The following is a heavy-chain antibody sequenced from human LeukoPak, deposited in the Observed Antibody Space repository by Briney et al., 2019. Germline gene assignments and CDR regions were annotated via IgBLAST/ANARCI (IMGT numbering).Heavy chain of an antibody. D-gene: IGHD2-2*01. V-gene: IGHV5-51*01. Sequence: PGESLKISCKGSGYSFTSYWIGWVRQMPGKGLEWMGIIYPGDSDTRYSPSFQGQVTISADKSISTAYLQWSSLKASDTATYYCARHLSDCSSTSCYGNWFDPWGQGTLVTVSS. CDR1: GYSFTSYW. J-gene: IGHJ5*02. CDR3: ARHLSDCSSTSCYGNWFDP. CDR2: IYPGDSDT.